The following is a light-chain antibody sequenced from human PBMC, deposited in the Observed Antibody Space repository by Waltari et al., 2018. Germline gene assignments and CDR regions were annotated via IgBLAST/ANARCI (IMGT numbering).Light chain of an antibody. CDR2: EIT. CDR1: SSDVGGFNY. CDR3: SSYTSSSAFVV. J-gene: IGLJ2*01. Sequence: QSALTQPASVSGSPGQSITISCTGTSSDVGGFNYVSWYQQHPGKAPQLMIYEITNRPSGVSNRFSGSKSGNTASLTISGLQAKDEADYYCSSYTSSSAFVVFGGGTKLTVL. V-gene: IGLV2-14*01.